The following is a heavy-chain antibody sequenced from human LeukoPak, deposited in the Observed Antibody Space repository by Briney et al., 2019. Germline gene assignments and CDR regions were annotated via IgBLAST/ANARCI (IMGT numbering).Heavy chain of an antibody. CDR3: ARGSSRYSHGLGY. CDR1: GGSISSSSYY. CDR2: INHSGST. Sequence: PSETLSLTCTVSGGSISSSSYYWGWIRQPPGKGLEWIGEINHSGSTNYNPSLKSRVTISVDTSKNQFSLKLSSVTAADTAVYYCARGSSRYSHGLGYWGQGTLATVSS. J-gene: IGHJ4*02. V-gene: IGHV4-39*07. D-gene: IGHD5-18*01.